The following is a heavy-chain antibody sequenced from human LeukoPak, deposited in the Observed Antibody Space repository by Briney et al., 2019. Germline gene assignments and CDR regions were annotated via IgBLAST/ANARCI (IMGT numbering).Heavy chain of an antibody. Sequence: GASVKVSCKASGYTFTGYYMHWVRQAPGQGLEWMGWISAYNGNTDYAQKLQGRVTMTTDTSTSTAYMELRSLRSDDTAVYYCARNPDYYDSSGFPDYWGQGTLVTVSS. J-gene: IGHJ4*02. CDR3: ARNPDYYDSSGFPDY. CDR1: GYTFTGYY. V-gene: IGHV1-18*04. CDR2: ISAYNGNT. D-gene: IGHD3-22*01.